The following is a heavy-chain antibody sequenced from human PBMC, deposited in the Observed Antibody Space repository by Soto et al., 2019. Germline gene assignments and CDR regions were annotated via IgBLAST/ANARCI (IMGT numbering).Heavy chain of an antibody. CDR3: ARRMGTVTDFGY. D-gene: IGHD4-17*01. CDR1: GGSISSSSYY. J-gene: IGHJ4*02. V-gene: IGHV4-39*01. CDR2: IYYSGST. Sequence: SETLSLTCTVSGGSISSSSYYWGWIRQPPGKGLEWIGSIYYSGSTYYNPSLKSRVTISVDTSKSQFSLKLSSVTAADTAVYYCARRMGTVTDFGYWGQGTLVTVSS.